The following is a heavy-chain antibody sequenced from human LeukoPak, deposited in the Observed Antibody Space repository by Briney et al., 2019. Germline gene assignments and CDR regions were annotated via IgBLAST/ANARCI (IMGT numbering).Heavy chain of an antibody. D-gene: IGHD6-13*01. CDR1: GYTFTSYG. V-gene: IGHV1-18*01. CDR3: ARVGSIAAAGTRLQFTNTNAFDI. CDR2: ISAYNGNT. Sequence: GASVKVSCKASGYTFTSYGISWVRQAPGQGLEWMGWISAYNGNTNYAQKLQGRVTMTRDTSISTAYMELSRLRSDDTAVYYCARVGSIAAAGTRLQFTNTNAFDIWGQGTMVTVSS. J-gene: IGHJ3*02.